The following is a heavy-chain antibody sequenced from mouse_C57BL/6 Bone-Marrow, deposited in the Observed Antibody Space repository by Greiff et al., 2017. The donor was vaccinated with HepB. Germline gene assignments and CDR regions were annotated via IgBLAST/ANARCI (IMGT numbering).Heavy chain of an antibody. CDR2: ISSGGDYI. V-gene: IGHV5-9-1*02. Sequence: EVKLMESGEGLVKPGGSLKLSCAASGFTFSSYAMSWVRQTPEKRLEWVAYISSGGDYIYYADTVKGRFTISRDNARNTLYLQMSSLKSEDTAMYYCTSADGYYGRYFDFWGQGTTLTVSS. J-gene: IGHJ2*01. CDR3: TSADGYYGRYFDF. D-gene: IGHD2-3*01. CDR1: GFTFSSYA.